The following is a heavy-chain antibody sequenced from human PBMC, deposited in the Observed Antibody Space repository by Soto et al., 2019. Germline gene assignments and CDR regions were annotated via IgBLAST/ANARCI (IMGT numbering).Heavy chain of an antibody. CDR3: ARIYYYYYYVGV. CDR2: ISYSGST. J-gene: IGHJ6*03. V-gene: IGHV4-39*01. Sequence: QLQLQESGPGLVKPSETLSLTCTVSGGSISSSSYYWGWIRQPRGKGLEWIGSISYSGSTYYNPSLKSRVTISVDTSKNQFSLKLTSVTAADTAVYYCARIYYYYYYVGVWGKGTTVTVSS. CDR1: GGSISSSSYY.